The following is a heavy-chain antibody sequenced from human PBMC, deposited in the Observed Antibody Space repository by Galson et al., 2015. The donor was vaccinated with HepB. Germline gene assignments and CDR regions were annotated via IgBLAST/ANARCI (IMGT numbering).Heavy chain of an antibody. Sequence: SLRLSCAASGFTFSKIAMTWVRQAPGKGLEWVAVISSGGTYYGDSVRGRITISRDNSKNMVYLEMNSLRADDTAIYYCVKGLYHLDYWGQGTLVTVSS. CDR3: VKGLYHLDY. V-gene: IGHV3-23*01. D-gene: IGHD2-2*01. CDR2: ISSGGT. CDR1: GFTFSKIA. J-gene: IGHJ4*02.